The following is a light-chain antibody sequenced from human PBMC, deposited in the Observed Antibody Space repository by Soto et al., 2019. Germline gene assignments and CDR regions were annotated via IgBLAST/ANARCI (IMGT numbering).Light chain of an antibody. Sequence: DIQMTQSASSLSASVVDRVTITCRASQSISSYLNWYQQKPGKAPKLLIYAASSLQSGVPSRFSGSGSGTDFTFTISSLQPEDIATYYCQQYDNLPLTFGGGTKVDI. V-gene: IGKV1-33*01. CDR2: AAS. CDR1: QSISSY. J-gene: IGKJ4*01. CDR3: QQYDNLPLT.